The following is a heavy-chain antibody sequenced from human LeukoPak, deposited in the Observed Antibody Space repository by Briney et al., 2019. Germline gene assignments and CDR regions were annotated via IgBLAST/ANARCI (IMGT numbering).Heavy chain of an antibody. CDR1: GGSISSYY. J-gene: IGHJ4*02. CDR3: ARHLREATPTFLDY. CDR2: IYYSGST. Sequence: SETLSLTCTVSGGSISSYYWSWIRQPPGKGLEWIGYIYYSGSTNYNPSLKSRVTISVDTSKNQFSLKLSSVTAAATAVYYCARHLREATPTFLDYWGQGTLVTVSS. D-gene: IGHD1-26*01. V-gene: IGHV4-59*01.